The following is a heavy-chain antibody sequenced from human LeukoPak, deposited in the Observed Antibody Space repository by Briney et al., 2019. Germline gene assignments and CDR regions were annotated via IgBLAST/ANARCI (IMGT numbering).Heavy chain of an antibody. CDR1: GGSISSSCYY. V-gene: IGHV4-39*01. D-gene: IGHD6-13*01. CDR3: ARVGIAAAGGFDP. J-gene: IGHJ5*02. Sequence: PSGTLSLTCTVSGGSISSSCYYWGWIRQPPGKGLEWIGSIYYSGSTYYNPSLKSRVTISVDTSKNQFSLKLSSLTAADTAVYYCARVGIAAAGGFDPWGQGTLVTVSS. CDR2: IYYSGST.